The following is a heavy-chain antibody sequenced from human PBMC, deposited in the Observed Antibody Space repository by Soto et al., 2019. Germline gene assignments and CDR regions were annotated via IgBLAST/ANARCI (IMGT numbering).Heavy chain of an antibody. V-gene: IGHV3-23*01. Sequence: PGGSLILSCAASGFTFSSYSMSWVRQAPGKGLEWVSAISGSGGSTYYADSVKGRFTISRDNSKNTLYLQMNSLRAEDTAVYYCAKIPRKIVVPAAIPCFDYWGQGTLVTVSS. CDR3: AKIPRKIVVPAAIPCFDY. CDR1: GFTFSSYS. D-gene: IGHD2-2*02. J-gene: IGHJ4*02. CDR2: ISGSGGST.